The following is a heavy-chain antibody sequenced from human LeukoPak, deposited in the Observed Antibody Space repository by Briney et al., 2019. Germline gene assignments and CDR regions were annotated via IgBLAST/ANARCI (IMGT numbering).Heavy chain of an antibody. V-gene: IGHV3-7*01. D-gene: IGHD6-13*01. Sequence: GGSLRLSSAASGFTFSTYWTSWVRQAPGKGLEWVANIKQDGSEKYYVDSVKGRFTISRDNAKNSLYLQMNSLRAEDTAMYYCARDSAGNDYWGQGTLVTVSS. J-gene: IGHJ4*02. CDR3: ARDSAGNDY. CDR1: GFTFSTYW. CDR2: IKQDGSEK.